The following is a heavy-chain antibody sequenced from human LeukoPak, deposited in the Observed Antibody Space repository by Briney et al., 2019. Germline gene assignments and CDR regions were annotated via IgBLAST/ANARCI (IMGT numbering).Heavy chain of an antibody. CDR2: ISYSGNT. J-gene: IGHJ4*02. CDR1: GGSITSGSYY. Sequence: SQTLSLTCTVSGGSITSGSYYWSWIRQHPGKGLEWIGHISYSGNTYYNPSLKSRLTISIDTSKNQFSLKLSSVTVADTAVYYCARGLTTMTTYYLDYWGQESLVAVSS. D-gene: IGHD4-17*01. CDR3: ARGLTTMTTYYLDY. V-gene: IGHV4-31*03.